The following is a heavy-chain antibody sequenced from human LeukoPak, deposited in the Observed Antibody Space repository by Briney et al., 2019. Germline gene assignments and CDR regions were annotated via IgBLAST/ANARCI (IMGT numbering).Heavy chain of an antibody. Sequence: SETLSLTCAVYGGSFSGYYWSWIRQPPGKGLEWIGEINHSGSTNYNPSLKSRVTISVVTSKNQFSLKLSSVTAADTAVYYCARGPGLPVFYWGQGTLVTVSS. V-gene: IGHV4-34*01. CDR2: INHSGST. CDR1: GGSFSGYY. D-gene: IGHD2-15*01. CDR3: ARGPGLPVFY. J-gene: IGHJ4*02.